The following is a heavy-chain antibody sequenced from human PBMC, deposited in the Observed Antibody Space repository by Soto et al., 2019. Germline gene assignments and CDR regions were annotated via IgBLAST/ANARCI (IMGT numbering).Heavy chain of an antibody. J-gene: IGHJ5*02. CDR3: ASPKMAFYNWFDP. CDR2: IYYSGST. CDR1: GGSISSGDYY. V-gene: IGHV4-30-4*01. D-gene: IGHD3-3*02. Sequence: PSETLSLTCTVSGGSISSGDYYWSWIRQPPGKGLEWIGYIYYSGSTYYNPSLKSRVTISVDTSKNQFSLKLSSVTAADTAVYYCASPKMAFYNWFDPWGQGTLVTVS.